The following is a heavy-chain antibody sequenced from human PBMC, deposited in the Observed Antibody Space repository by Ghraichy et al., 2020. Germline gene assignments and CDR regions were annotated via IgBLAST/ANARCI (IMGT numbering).Heavy chain of an antibody. V-gene: IGHV4-39*01. CDR2: MYYGGGT. CDR3: ARRAAARGGMDV. CDR1: GGSISSSTYY. D-gene: IGHD6-13*01. J-gene: IGHJ6*02. Sequence: SETLSLTCTVSGGSISSSTYYWGWIRQPPGKGLEWIGNMYYGGGTYYNPSLKSRVTISVDTSKNQFSLKVTSVTAADTAVYYCARRAAARGGMDVWGQGTTVTVSS.